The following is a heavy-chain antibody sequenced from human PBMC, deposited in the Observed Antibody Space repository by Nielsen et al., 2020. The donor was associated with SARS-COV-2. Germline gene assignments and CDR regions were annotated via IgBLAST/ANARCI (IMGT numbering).Heavy chain of an antibody. D-gene: IGHD2-15*01. CDR1: GYIFTSNY. CDR3: AGGWPARLDP. J-gene: IGHJ5*02. CDR2: INPSDGDT. V-gene: IGHV1-46*01. Sequence: ASVKVSCKASGYIFTSNYIRWVRQAPAQGLEWMGIINPSDGDTTYAQRFQGRVTMTRDTSTSTVYMELSSLRSDDTAVYYCAGGWPARLDPWGQGTPVTVSS.